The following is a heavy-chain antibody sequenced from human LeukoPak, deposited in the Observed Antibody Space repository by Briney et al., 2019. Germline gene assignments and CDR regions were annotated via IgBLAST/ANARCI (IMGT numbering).Heavy chain of an antibody. V-gene: IGHV4-39*01. J-gene: IGHJ4*02. D-gene: IGHD3-9*01. CDR1: GGSISSSNYY. CDR2: ISYSGST. Sequence: SETLSLTCTVSGGSISSSNYYWGWVRQPPGKGLGWIGTISYSGSTYYNPPLRSRVTISVDTSKNQFSLKLNSVTAADTAVYYCARVILRYLDYFDYWGQGTLVTVSS. CDR3: ARVILRYLDYFDY.